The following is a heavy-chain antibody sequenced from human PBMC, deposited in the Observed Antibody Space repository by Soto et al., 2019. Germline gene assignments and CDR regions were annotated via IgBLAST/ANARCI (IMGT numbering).Heavy chain of an antibody. CDR3: ARRSATIFGVMDYYYMDV. Sequence: SETLSLTCTVSGGSISSYYWSWIRQPPGKGLEWIGYIYYSGSTNYNPSLKSRVTISVDTSKNQFSLKLSSVTAADTAVYYCARRSATIFGVMDYYYMDVWGKGTTVTVSS. CDR2: IYYSGST. V-gene: IGHV4-59*08. CDR1: GGSISSYY. D-gene: IGHD3-3*01. J-gene: IGHJ6*03.